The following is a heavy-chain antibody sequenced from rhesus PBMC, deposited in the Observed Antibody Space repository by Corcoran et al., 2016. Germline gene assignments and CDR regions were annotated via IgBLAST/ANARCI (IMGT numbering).Heavy chain of an antibody. CDR2: IYGSGSST. CDR1: GGSISSSY. J-gene: IGHJ4*01. Sequence: QLQLQESGPGLVKPSETLSVTCAVSGGSISSSYWSWIRQAPGKGLEWIGYIYGSGSSTNYNPALKSRVTLSVDTSKNQLSLKLSSVTAADMAVYYCAALSGSSGGYWGQGVLVTVSS. V-gene: IGHV4-169*01. CDR3: AALSGSSGGY. D-gene: IGHD4-29*01.